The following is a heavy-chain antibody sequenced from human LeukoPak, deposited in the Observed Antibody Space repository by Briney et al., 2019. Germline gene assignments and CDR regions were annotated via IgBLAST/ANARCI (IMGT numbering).Heavy chain of an antibody. J-gene: IGHJ6*04. CDR3: ARAPYYYDSSGYYYNV. D-gene: IGHD3-22*01. V-gene: IGHV4-59*08. CDR1: GGSISSYY. Sequence: SETLPLTCTVSGGSISSYYWSWIRQPPGKGLEWIGYIYYSGSTNYNPSLKSRVTISVDTSKNQFSLKLSSVTAADTAVYYCARAPYYYDSSGYYYNVWGKGTTVTVSS. CDR2: IYYSGST.